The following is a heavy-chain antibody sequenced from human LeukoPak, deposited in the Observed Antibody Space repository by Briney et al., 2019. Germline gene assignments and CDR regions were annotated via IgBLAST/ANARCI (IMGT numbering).Heavy chain of an antibody. V-gene: IGHV4-38-2*02. CDR1: GYSISSGYY. CDR2: IYHSGST. D-gene: IGHD3-10*01. J-gene: IGHJ3*02. CDR3: ARDTEILWFGESSGAFDI. Sequence: TSETLSLTCAVSGYSISSGYYWGWIRQPPGKGLEWIGSIYHSGSTYYNPSLKSRVTISVDTSKNQFSQKLSSVTAADTAVYYCARDTEILWFGESSGAFDIWGQGTMVTVSS.